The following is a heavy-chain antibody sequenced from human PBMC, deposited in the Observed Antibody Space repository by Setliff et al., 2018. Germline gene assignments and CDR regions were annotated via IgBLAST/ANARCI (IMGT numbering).Heavy chain of an antibody. CDR2: VSYSGSP. V-gene: IGHV4-59*11. J-gene: IGHJ3*02. CDR3: ARDSPDQPGFNI. CDR1: GDSLSGRY. Sequence: SETLSLTCTVSGDSLSGRYWSWIRQSPGKGLERIAYVSYSGSPNYNPSLKSRVTISVDTSKNQFSLKLTSVTAADTAVYYCARDSPDQPGFNIWGQGTMVTVSS.